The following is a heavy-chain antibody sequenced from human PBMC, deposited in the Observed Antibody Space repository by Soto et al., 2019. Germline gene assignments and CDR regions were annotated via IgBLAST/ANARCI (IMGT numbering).Heavy chain of an antibody. J-gene: IGHJ4*02. CDR2: ISANNGNT. V-gene: IGHV1-18*01. D-gene: IGHD1-26*01. CDR1: GYTFTSYG. CDR3: ARERGSYALDY. Sequence: QVQLVQSGAEVKKPGASVKVSCKASGYTFTSYGISWVRQAPGQGLEWMGWISANNGNTNYAQKLQGRVTMTTDTATSTAYRELRSLRADDTAVYYCARERGSYALDYWGQGTLVTVSS.